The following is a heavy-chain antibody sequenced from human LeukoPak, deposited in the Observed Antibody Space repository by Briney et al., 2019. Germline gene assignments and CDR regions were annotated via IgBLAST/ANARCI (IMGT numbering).Heavy chain of an antibody. Sequence: GASVKVSCKASGYTFTAYYEHWVRQAPGQGLEWMGYMVPSSGVSHYSQKFQDRVTMTRDTSTSTAYLELSGLTSDDTAVYYCSTEDKYCTSTTCGDFWGQGTLVTVSS. V-gene: IGHV1-2*02. J-gene: IGHJ4*02. CDR2: MVPSSGVS. CDR3: STEDKYCTSTTCGDF. CDR1: GYTFTAYY. D-gene: IGHD2-2*01.